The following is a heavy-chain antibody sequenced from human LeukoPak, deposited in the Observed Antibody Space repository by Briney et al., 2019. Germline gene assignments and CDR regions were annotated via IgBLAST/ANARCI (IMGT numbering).Heavy chain of an antibody. J-gene: IGHJ6*03. V-gene: IGHV3-7*03. CDR3: PGGNSLAA. CDR1: GFPFSNSW. CDR2: INKDGGGI. D-gene: IGHD1/OR15-1a*01. Sequence: PGGSLRLSCAVSGFPFSNSWMYWVRQAPGKGLEGVANINKDGGGISYVDSVKGRFIISRDNSRNSLYLQMNSLRVEDTAVYFSPGGNSLAAGGKGPAVTVS.